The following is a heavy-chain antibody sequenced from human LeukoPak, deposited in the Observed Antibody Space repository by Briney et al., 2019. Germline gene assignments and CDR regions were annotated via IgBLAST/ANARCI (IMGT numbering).Heavy chain of an antibody. V-gene: IGHV4-59*12. CDR3: ARRVYYSSGTSWGY. CDR1: GGSISSYY. Sequence: PSETLSLTCTVSGGSISSYYWSWVRQPPGKGLEWIGFVYYTGSTNYSPSLKSRVTISVDTSKNQFSLKLSSVTAADTAVYYCARRVYYSSGTSWGYWGQGTLVTVSS. J-gene: IGHJ4*02. D-gene: IGHD3-10*01. CDR2: VYYTGST.